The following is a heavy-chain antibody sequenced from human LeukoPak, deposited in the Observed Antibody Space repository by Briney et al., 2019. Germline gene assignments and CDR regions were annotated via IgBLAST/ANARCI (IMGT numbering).Heavy chain of an antibody. V-gene: IGHV3-7*03. J-gene: IGHJ4*02. CDR3: ARGVSMRKNIDY. Sequence: GGSLRLSCAASGFTFSSYWMSWVRQAPGKGLEWVANIKQDGSEKYCVDSVKGRFTISRDNAKNSLYLQMDSLRAEDTAVYYCARGVSMRKNIDYWGQGTLVTVSS. CDR1: GFTFSSYW. CDR2: IKQDGSEK. D-gene: IGHD2-8*01.